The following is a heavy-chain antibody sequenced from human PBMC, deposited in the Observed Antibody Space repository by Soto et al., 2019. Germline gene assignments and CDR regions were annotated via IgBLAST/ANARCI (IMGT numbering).Heavy chain of an antibody. CDR2: ISGSGGST. CDR3: AKSIAAAADFYFDY. J-gene: IGHJ4*02. Sequence: EVQLLESGGGLVQPGGSLRLSCAASAFTFSNYVMNWVRQAPGKGLEWVSTISGSGGSTYYADSVKGRFTISRDNSKNTLYLQMNSLRAEDTAVYYCAKSIAAAADFYFDYWGQGTLVTASS. CDR1: AFTFSNYV. V-gene: IGHV3-23*01. D-gene: IGHD6-13*01.